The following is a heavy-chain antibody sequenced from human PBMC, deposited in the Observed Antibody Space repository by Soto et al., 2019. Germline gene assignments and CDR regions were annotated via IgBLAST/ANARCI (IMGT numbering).Heavy chain of an antibody. Sequence: EVQLVESGGGLVQPGGSLRLSCAASGFTVSSTYMSWVGQAPGKGLEWVSVFYSGSTTYYADSVKGRFTISRDNSKNTLHLQMNSLRAEDTAVYYCASSSYYDYVWGTYRFDYWGQGTLVTVSS. V-gene: IGHV3-66*01. CDR1: GFTVSSTY. D-gene: IGHD3-16*02. J-gene: IGHJ4*02. CDR3: ASSSYYDYVWGTYRFDY. CDR2: FYSGSTT.